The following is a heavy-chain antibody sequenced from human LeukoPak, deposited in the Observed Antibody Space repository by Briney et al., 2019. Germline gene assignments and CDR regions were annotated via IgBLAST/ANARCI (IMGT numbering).Heavy chain of an antibody. D-gene: IGHD3-22*01. V-gene: IGHV1-2*06. CDR3: ARVFPGDYYDSSGYPRTYYFDY. J-gene: IGHJ4*02. CDR2: INPNTGGT. CDR1: GYTFTGYY. Sequence: ASVKVSCKASGYTFTGYYIHWVRQAPGQGLEWMGRINPNTGGTDYAQKFQGRVTMTRDTSITTAYMELSRLTSDDTAIYYCARVFPGDYYDSSGYPRTYYFDYWGQGTLVTVS.